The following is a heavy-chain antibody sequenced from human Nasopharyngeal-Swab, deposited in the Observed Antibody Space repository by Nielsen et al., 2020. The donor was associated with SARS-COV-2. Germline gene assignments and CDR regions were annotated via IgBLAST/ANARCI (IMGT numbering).Heavy chain of an antibody. CDR1: GGTFSSYA. J-gene: IGHJ6*02. CDR2: IIPILGIA. CDR3: ASAPAEYSSSRGVYYYYYGMDV. V-gene: IGHV1-69*04. Sequence: SVKVSCKASGGTFSSYAISWVRQAPGQGLEWMGRIIPILGIANYAQKFQGRVTITADKSTSTAYMELSSLRSEDTAVYYCASAPAEYSSSRGVYYYYYGMDVWGQWTTVTVSS. D-gene: IGHD6-6*01.